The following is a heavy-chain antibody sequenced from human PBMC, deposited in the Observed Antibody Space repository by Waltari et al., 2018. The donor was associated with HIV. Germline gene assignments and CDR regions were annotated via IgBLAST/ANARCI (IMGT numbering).Heavy chain of an antibody. J-gene: IGHJ1*01. V-gene: IGHV3-48*02. CDR2: ISSSGSTM. CDR3: ARAQTN. Sequence: EVQLVESGGGLVQSGGSLRLSCAASGFSISSYSMNWVRQAPGKGLEWISYISSSGSTMYYADSVKGRFTISRDNAKNSLYLQMDNLRDEDTAVYYCARAQTNWGQGVLVTVSS. D-gene: IGHD4-17*01. CDR1: GFSISSYS.